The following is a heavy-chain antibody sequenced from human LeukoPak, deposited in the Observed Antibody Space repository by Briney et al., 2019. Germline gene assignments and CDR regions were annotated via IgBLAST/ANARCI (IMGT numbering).Heavy chain of an antibody. CDR3: ARGLSSSWYSYYYYYGMDV. CDR2: INPNSGGT. Sequence: ASVKVSCKASGYTFTSYGISWVRQAPEQGLEWMGWINPNSGGTNYAQKFQGRVTMTRDTSISTAYMELSRLRSDDTAVYYCARGLSSSWYSYYYYYGMDVWGQGTTVTVSS. V-gene: IGHV1-2*02. D-gene: IGHD6-13*01. J-gene: IGHJ6*02. CDR1: GYTFTSYG.